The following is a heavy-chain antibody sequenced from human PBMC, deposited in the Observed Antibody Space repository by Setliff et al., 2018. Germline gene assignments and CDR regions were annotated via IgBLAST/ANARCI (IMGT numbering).Heavy chain of an antibody. CDR2: IYTDGSST. Sequence: GGSLRLSCAASGFTFSNYWMHWVRQAPGKGLVWVSRIYTDGSSTSYADSVKGRFTISRDNAKNTLYLQMNSLRAEDTAVYYCARDGGLLQFLEWSRSYMDVWGKGTTVTVSS. CDR1: GFTFSNYW. D-gene: IGHD3-3*01. CDR3: ARDGGLLQFLEWSRSYMDV. V-gene: IGHV3-74*01. J-gene: IGHJ6*03.